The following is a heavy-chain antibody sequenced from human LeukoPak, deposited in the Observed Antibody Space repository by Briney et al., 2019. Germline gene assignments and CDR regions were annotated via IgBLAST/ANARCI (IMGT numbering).Heavy chain of an antibody. J-gene: IGHJ6*03. CDR3: ARSAKVSDYYYMGV. V-gene: IGHV4-39*07. Sequence: SETLSLTCTVSGGSISSGTYYWGWIRQPPGKGLEWIGSIYYSGSTYYNPSLKSRVTMSVDTSKNQFSLKLSSVTAADTAVYYCARSAKVSDYYYMGVWGKGTTVTVSS. CDR2: IYYSGST. CDR1: GGSISSGTYY.